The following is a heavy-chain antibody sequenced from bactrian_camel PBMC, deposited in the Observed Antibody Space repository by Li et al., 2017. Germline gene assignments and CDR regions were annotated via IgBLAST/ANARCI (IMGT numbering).Heavy chain of an antibody. CDR1: GATYDAYSMGYT. CDR2: IGSAGAT. D-gene: IGHD1*01. J-gene: IGHJ4*01. V-gene: IGHV3S55*01. CDR3: AASTCLVWTKSYNY. Sequence: HVQLVESGGGSVQVGETLVLTCVPNGATYDAYSMGYTLGWLRQAPGLERGKERQGVATIGSAGATTYADSVKCRFTISKDNAKNTLYLQMNSLKPEDTALYYCAASTCLVWTKSYNYWGQGTQVT.